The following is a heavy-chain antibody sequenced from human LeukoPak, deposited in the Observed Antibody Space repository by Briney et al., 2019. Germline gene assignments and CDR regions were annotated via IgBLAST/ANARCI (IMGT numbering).Heavy chain of an antibody. V-gene: IGHV4-59*11. CDR2: IHYTGST. Sequence: SETLSLTCTVSGDSITRHYWNWIRQSPGKALEWIGYIHYTGSTNTNPSLRSRVTISVDTSNSQFSLKLNSVTAADTAVYSCARSGDSPSFDSWGQGTLVTVPS. CDR1: GDSITRHY. D-gene: IGHD4-17*01. J-gene: IGHJ4*02. CDR3: ARSGDSPSFDS.